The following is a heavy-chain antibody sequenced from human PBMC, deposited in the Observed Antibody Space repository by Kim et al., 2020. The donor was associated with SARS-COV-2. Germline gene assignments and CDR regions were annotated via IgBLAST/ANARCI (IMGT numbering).Heavy chain of an antibody. J-gene: IGHJ3*02. CDR3: ASFTYYGSGSLSLPLYDAFDI. CDR2: ISSSSSYT. V-gene: IGHV3-11*06. CDR1: GFTFSDYY. D-gene: IGHD3-10*01. Sequence: GGSLRLSCAASGFTFSDYYMSWIRQAPGKGLEWVSYISSSSSYTNYADSVKGRFTISRDNAKNSLYLQMNSLRAEDTAVYYCASFTYYGSGSLSLPLYDAFDIWGQGTMVTVSS.